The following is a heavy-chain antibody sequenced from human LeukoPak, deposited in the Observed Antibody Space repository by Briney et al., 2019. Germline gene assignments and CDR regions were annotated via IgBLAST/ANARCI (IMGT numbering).Heavy chain of an antibody. CDR1: GGSISSYY. V-gene: IGHV4-59*01. J-gene: IGHJ4*02. Sequence: SETLSLTCTVSGGSISSYYWSWIRQPPGKGLEWIGYIYYSGSTNYNPSLKSRVTISVDTSKNQFSLKLSSVTAADTAVYYCARVHRGITMVRGVSYYFDYWGQGTLVTVSP. D-gene: IGHD3-10*01. CDR3: ARVHRGITMVRGVSYYFDY. CDR2: IYYSGST.